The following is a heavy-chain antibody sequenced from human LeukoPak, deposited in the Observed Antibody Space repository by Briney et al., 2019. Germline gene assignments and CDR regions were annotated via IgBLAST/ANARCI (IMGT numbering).Heavy chain of an antibody. CDR3: ATLLDYYDSSGYPGVDY. D-gene: IGHD3-22*01. J-gene: IGHJ4*02. CDR2: IIPIFGTA. Sequence: ASVKVSCKASGGTFSSYAISWVRQAPGQGLEWMGGIIPIFGTANYAQKFQGRVTITADESTSTACMELSSLRSEDTAVYYCATLLDYYDSSGYPGVDYWGQGTLVTVSS. CDR1: GGTFSSYA. V-gene: IGHV1-69*13.